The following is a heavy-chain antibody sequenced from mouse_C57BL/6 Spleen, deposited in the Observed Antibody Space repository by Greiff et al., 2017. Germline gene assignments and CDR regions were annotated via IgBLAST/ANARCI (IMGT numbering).Heavy chain of an antibody. Sequence: QVQLQQPGAELVRPGSSVKLSCKASGYTFTSYWMDWVKQRPGQGLEWIGNIYPSDSETHYNQKFKDKATLTVDKSSSTAYMQLSSLTSEDSAVYYCAREAGYYFDYWGQGTTLTVSS. V-gene: IGHV1-61*01. CDR2: IYPSDSET. CDR1: GYTFTSYW. J-gene: IGHJ2*01. CDR3: AREAGYYFDY. D-gene: IGHD3-2*02.